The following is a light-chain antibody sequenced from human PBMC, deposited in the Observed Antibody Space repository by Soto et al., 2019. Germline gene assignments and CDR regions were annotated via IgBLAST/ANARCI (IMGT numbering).Light chain of an antibody. Sequence: QSVLTQPPSVSGAPGQRVTISCTGSSSNIGAGYDVHWYQQLPGTAPKLLIYGNSNRPSGVRDRFSGSKSGTSASLAITGLQAEDEADYYCQSYDSSLSGVVFGGGTKVTVL. CDR2: GNS. CDR1: SSNIGAGYD. CDR3: QSYDSSLSGVV. J-gene: IGLJ2*01. V-gene: IGLV1-40*01.